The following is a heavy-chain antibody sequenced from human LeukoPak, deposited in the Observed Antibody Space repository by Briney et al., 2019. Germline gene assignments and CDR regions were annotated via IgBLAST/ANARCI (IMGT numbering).Heavy chain of an antibody. D-gene: IGHD4-17*01. CDR2: IWYDGSNK. CDR3: AKALDGDSIYYYYYMDV. V-gene: IGHV3-33*06. Sequence: GGSLRLSYAASGFTFSSYGMHWVRQAPGKGLEWVAVIWYDGSNKYYADSVKGRFTISRDNSKNTLYLQMNSLRAEDTAVCYCAKALDGDSIYYYYYMDVWGKGTTVTVSS. CDR1: GFTFSSYG. J-gene: IGHJ6*03.